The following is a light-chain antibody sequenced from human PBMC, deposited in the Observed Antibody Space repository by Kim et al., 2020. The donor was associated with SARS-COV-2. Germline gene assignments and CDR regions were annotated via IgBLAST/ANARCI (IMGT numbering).Light chain of an antibody. CDR2: GAS. CDR3: QQYNSWPRT. V-gene: IGKV3-15*01. J-gene: IGKJ1*01. CDR1: QSINSD. Sequence: ETVMTQSPATLSVSPGERVTLSCRASQSINSDLAWYQQKPGQAPRVLIYGASTRATGIPARFIGSGSGTEFSLTISSLQSEDFAVYYCQQYNSWPRTFGQGTKVDIK.